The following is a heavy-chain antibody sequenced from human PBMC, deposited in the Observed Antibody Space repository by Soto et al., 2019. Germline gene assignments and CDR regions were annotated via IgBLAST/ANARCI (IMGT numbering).Heavy chain of an antibody. CDR3: ARDPEYYYDSSGYYSDDWFDP. V-gene: IGHV1-69*01. J-gene: IGHJ5*02. CDR2: IIPIFGTA. Sequence: QVQLVQSGAEVKKPGSSVKVSCKASGGTFSSYAISWVRQAPGQGLEWMGGIIPIFGTANYAQKFQGRVTITADESTSTAYMELSRLRSEDTAVYYCARDPEYYYDSSGYYSDDWFDPWGQGTLVTVSS. CDR1: GGTFSSYA. D-gene: IGHD3-22*01.